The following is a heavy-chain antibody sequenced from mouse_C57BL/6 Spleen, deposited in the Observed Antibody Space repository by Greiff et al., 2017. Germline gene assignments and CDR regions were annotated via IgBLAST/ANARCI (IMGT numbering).Heavy chain of an antibody. Sequence: EVQLQESGGGLVKPGGSLKLSCAASGFTFSSYAMSWVRQTPEKRLEWVATISDGGSYTYYPDNVKGRFTISRDNAKNNLYLQMSHLKSEDTAMYYCAREDYYGSSRGFDYWGQGTTLTVSS. V-gene: IGHV5-4*01. CDR1: GFTFSSYA. CDR3: AREDYYGSSRGFDY. J-gene: IGHJ2*01. D-gene: IGHD1-1*01. CDR2: ISDGGSYT.